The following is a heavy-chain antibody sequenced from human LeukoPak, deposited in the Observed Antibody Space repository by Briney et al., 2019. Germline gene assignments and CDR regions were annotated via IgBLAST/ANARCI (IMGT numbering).Heavy chain of an antibody. CDR3: ARGGYYDSSFHPYYFDY. D-gene: IGHD3-22*01. Sequence: SETLSLTCTVSGGSISSSSYYWGWIRQPPGKGLEWIGSIYYSGSTYYNPSLKSRVTISVDTSKNQFSLKLSSVTAADTAVYYCARGGYYDSSFHPYYFDYWGQGTLVTVSS. CDR2: IYYSGST. J-gene: IGHJ4*02. V-gene: IGHV4-39*07. CDR1: GGSISSSSYY.